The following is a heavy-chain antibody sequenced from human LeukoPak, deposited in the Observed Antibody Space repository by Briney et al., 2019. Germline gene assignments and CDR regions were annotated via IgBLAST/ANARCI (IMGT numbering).Heavy chain of an antibody. D-gene: IGHD3-22*01. V-gene: IGHV1-18*01. CDR2: ISAYNGNT. Sequence: ASVKVSCKASGYTFTSYGISWVRQAPGQGLEWMGWISAYNGNTNYAQKLQGRVTMTTDTSTSTAYMELGSLRSDDTAVYYCARARAYYYDSSGEKPYYFDYWGQGTLVTVSS. CDR1: GYTFTSYG. J-gene: IGHJ4*02. CDR3: ARARAYYYDSSGEKPYYFDY.